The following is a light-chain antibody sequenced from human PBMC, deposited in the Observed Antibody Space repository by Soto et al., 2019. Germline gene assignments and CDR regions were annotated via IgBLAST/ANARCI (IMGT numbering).Light chain of an antibody. V-gene: IGKV3-20*01. CDR1: QSVSSSY. CDR2: GAS. CDR3: QQYGSSGT. Sequence: EIVLTQSPAPLSLSPGERATLSCMASQSVSSSYLAWYQQKPGQAPRILIYGASNRATGIPDRFSGSGSGTDFTLTISRLEPEDFAVYYCQQYGSSGTFGQGTKVDIK. J-gene: IGKJ1*01.